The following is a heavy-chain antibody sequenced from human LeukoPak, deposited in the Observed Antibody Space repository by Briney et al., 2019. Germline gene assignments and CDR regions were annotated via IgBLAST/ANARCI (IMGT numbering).Heavy chain of an antibody. CDR1: GFTFSDYY. D-gene: IGHD3-3*01. CDR3: ARAYQLLKRFLEWLLNYYYYYGMGV. J-gene: IGHJ6*02. V-gene: IGHV3-11*01. Sequence: GGSLRLSCAASGFTFSDYYMSWIRQAPGKGLEWVSYISSSGSTIYYADSVKGRFTISRDNAKNSLYLQMNSLRAEDTAVYYCARAYQLLKRFLEWLLNYYYYYGMGVWGQGTTVTVSS. CDR2: ISSSGSTI.